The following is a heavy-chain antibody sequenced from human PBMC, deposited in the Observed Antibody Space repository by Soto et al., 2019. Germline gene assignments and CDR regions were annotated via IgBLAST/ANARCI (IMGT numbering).Heavy chain of an antibody. CDR2: IYYDGGA. J-gene: IGHJ4*02. V-gene: IGHV4-39*01. Sequence: QLQLQESGPGLVKPTETLTLTGTVSGGSISSSTYYWGWIRQPPGKGLECVGTIYYDGGAYYNPSLKSRVTISIDTSKNQFSLNLSSVTAADTAVYYCARSSIAPRLFMYPFDYWGQGTLVTVSS. CDR1: GGSISSSTYY. D-gene: IGHD6-6*01. CDR3: ARSSIAPRLFMYPFDY.